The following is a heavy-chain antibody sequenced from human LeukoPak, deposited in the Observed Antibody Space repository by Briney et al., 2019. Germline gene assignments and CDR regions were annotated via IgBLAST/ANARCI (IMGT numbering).Heavy chain of an antibody. D-gene: IGHD6-25*01. CDR3: ANIIRKYTSGYYYFDY. Sequence: SGGSLRLSCAASEFTFSSYAMHWVRQAPGKGLEWVAAISFDGNNEYYADSVKGRFTISRDNSKNTLYLQMNSLRAEDTAVYYCANIIRKYTSGYYYFDYWGQGTLVTLSS. V-gene: IGHV3-30-3*01. J-gene: IGHJ4*02. CDR1: EFTFSSYA. CDR2: ISFDGNNE.